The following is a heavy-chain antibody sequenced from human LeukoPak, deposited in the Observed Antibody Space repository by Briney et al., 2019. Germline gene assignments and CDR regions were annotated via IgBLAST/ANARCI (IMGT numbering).Heavy chain of an antibody. CDR3: ARDLRYSSGWHYYYYMDV. D-gene: IGHD6-19*01. CDR1: GGTFSSYA. J-gene: IGHJ6*03. V-gene: IGHV1-69*05. Sequence: SVRVSCKASGGTFSSYAISWVRQAPGQGLEWMGRIIPIFGTANYAQKFQGRVAITTDESTSTAYMELSSLRSEDTAVYYCARDLRYSSGWHYYYYMDVWGKGTTVTVSS. CDR2: IIPIFGTA.